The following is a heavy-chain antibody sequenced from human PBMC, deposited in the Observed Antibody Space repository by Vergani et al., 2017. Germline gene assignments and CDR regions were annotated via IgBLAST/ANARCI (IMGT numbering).Heavy chain of an antibody. CDR1: GFTFSSYS. D-gene: IGHD6-13*01. V-gene: IGHV3-21*01. Sequence: EVQLVESGGGLVKPGGSLRLSCAASGFTFSSYSMNWVRQAPGKGLEWGSSISSSSSYIYYADSVKGRFTIARDNAKNSLYLQMNSLRAEYTAVYYCSRDTYSSSPSPNYYYYGMDVWGQGTTVTVSS. J-gene: IGHJ6*02. CDR3: SRDTYSSSPSPNYYYYGMDV. CDR2: ISSSSSYI.